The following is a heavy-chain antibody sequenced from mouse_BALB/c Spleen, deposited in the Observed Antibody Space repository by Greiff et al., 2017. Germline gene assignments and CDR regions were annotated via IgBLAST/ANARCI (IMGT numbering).Heavy chain of an antibody. CDR1: GYAFTNYL. J-gene: IGHJ4*01. CDR2: INPGSGGT. CDR3: ARKGYRYAMDY. Sequence: QVQLKQSGAELVRPGTSVKVSCKASGYAFTNYLIEWVKQRPGQGLEWIGVINPGSGGTNYNEKFKGKATLTADKSSSTAYMQLSSLTSDDSAVYFCARKGYRYAMDYWGQGTSVTVSS. D-gene: IGHD2-14*01. V-gene: IGHV1-54*01.